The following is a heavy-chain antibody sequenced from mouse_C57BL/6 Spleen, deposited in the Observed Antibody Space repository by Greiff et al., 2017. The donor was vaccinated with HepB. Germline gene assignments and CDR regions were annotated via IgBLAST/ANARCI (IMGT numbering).Heavy chain of an antibody. CDR2: ISYDGSN. CDR1: GYSITSGYY. CDR3: AREAPYFDV. Sequence: ESGPGLVKPSQSLSLTCSVTGYSITSGYYWNWIRQFPGNKLEWMGYISYDGSNNYNPSLKNRISITRDTSKNQFFLKLNSVTTEDTATYYCAREAPYFDVWGTGTTVTVSS. V-gene: IGHV3-6*01. J-gene: IGHJ1*03.